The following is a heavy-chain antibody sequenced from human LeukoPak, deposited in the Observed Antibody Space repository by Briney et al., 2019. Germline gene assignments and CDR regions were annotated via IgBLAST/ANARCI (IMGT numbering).Heavy chain of an antibody. CDR1: GYTFTGYY. CDR2: INPNHGDT. V-gene: IGHV1-2*02. Sequence: GASVKVSCKASGYTFTGYYMHWVRQAPGQGLEWMGWINPNHGDTNYAQKFQGRVTMTRDTSISTAYMELSRLRSDDTAVYYCARGYYGSGREGNWFDPWGQGTLVTVSS. D-gene: IGHD3-10*01. CDR3: ARGYYGSGREGNWFDP. J-gene: IGHJ5*02.